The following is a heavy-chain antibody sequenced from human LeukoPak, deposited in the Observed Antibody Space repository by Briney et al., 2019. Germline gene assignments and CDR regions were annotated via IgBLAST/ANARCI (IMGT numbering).Heavy chain of an antibody. CDR3: ARENWGSSFDY. CDR2: INSDGSST. V-gene: IGHV3-74*01. J-gene: IGHJ4*02. Sequence: GGSLRLSCAASGFTFSSDWMHWVRQAPGKGLVWVSRINSDGSSTRYADSVKGRFTISRDNAKNTLYLQMNSLRAEDTAVYYCARENWGSSFDYWGQGTLVTVS. D-gene: IGHD7-27*01. CDR1: GFTFSSDW.